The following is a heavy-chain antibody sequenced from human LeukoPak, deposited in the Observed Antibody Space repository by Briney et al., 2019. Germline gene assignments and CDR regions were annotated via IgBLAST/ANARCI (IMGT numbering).Heavy chain of an antibody. V-gene: IGHV3-23*01. J-gene: IGHJ4*02. CDR1: GFTFSGYG. D-gene: IGHD5-18*01. CDR2: ISGSGGST. CDR3: AKDSTAMVTFDY. Sequence: GGSLRLSCAASGFTFSGYGMSWVRQAPGKGLEWVSAISGSGGSTYYADSVKGRFTISRDNSKNTLYLQMNSLRAEDTAVYYCAKDSTAMVTFDYWGQGTLVTVSS.